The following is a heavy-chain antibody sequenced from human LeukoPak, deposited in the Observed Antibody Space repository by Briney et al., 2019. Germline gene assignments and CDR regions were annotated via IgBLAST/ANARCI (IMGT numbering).Heavy chain of an antibody. CDR2: IIPIFGTA. CDR3: ATTYYYGSGSHEGYSWFDP. V-gene: IGHV1-69*05. CDR1: GGTFSSYG. Sequence: ASVKVSCKASGGTFSSYGISWVRQAPGQGLEWMGRIIPIFGTANYAQKFQGRVTITTDESTSTVYMELSSLRSEDTAVYYCATTYYYGSGSHEGYSWFDPWGQGTLVTVSS. D-gene: IGHD3-10*01. J-gene: IGHJ5*02.